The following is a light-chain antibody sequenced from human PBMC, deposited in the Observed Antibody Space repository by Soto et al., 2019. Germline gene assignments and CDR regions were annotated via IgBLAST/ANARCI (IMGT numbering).Light chain of an antibody. CDR1: QSVSSSY. Sequence: EIPLTQSPGTLSLSPGERATLSFRASQSVSSSYLAWYQQKTGQAPRLLIYGASSRATGIPDRFSGSGSGTDFTLTISRLEPEDFAVYYCQQYGSSPSTFGQGTRLEIK. CDR3: QQYGSSPST. V-gene: IGKV3-20*01. J-gene: IGKJ5*01. CDR2: GAS.